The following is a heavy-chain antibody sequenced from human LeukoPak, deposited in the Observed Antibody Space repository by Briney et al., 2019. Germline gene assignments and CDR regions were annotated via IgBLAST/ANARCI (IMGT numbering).Heavy chain of an antibody. J-gene: IGHJ6*04. CDR3: ARLARLALLRGVTGYHSLDV. Sequence: PSETLSLTCTVSGGSISNFYWSWIRQPPGGGLEWIGYIYYSGTTNYNPSLKSRVTMSVDASKNQLSLWLTSVTAADTAVYYCARLARLALLRGVTGYHSLDVWGKGTKVTVSS. D-gene: IGHD3-10*01. V-gene: IGHV4-59*01. CDR1: GGSISNFY. CDR2: IYYSGTT.